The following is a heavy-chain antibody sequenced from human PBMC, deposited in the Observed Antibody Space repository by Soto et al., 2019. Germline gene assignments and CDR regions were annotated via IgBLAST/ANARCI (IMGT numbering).Heavy chain of an antibody. J-gene: IGHJ5*02. CDR1: GFSLGTAGAG. D-gene: IGHD2-8*01. V-gene: IGHV2-5*01. CDR2: IFWNDDK. CDR3: ARSTTRVGVHNWLDP. Sequence: QITLKESGPTLVKPTQTVTLTCTFSGFSLGTAGAGVGWIRQPPGKAPEWLAIIFWNDDKRYSPSLKSRLTITKDTSKNQVVLTMTNMDPVDTATYYCARSTTRVGVHNWLDPWGQGTLVTVSS.